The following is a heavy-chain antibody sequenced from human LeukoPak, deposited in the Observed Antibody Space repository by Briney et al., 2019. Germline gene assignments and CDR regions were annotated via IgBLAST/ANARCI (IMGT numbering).Heavy chain of an antibody. CDR3: ATDGPPEEVVAATFDH. CDR1: GFTYSSHN. D-gene: IGHD2-15*01. Sequence: GGSLRLSCAASGFTYSSHNMHWVRQAPGKGLEWVAVISYDGRNRNYADSVKGRFTISRDDSRNTLYLQLNSLRAEDTAVYYCATDGPPEEVVAATFDHWGQGTLVTVPS. CDR2: ISYDGRNR. V-gene: IGHV3-30*03. J-gene: IGHJ4*02.